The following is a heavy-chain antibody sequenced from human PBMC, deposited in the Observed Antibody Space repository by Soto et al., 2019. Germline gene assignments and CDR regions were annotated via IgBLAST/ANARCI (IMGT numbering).Heavy chain of an antibody. Sequence: PGGSLRLSCAASGFTFSSNAMSWVRQAPGKGLEWVSVITNTGGDTLYADSVKGRFTISRDNSKNTLYLQVNSLRAEDTAIYYCARASGESYPGSRVFDSWGQGTRVTVSS. CDR3: ARASGESYPGSRVFDS. V-gene: IGHV3-23*01. CDR1: GFTFSSNA. CDR2: ITNTGGDT. D-gene: IGHD3-10*01. J-gene: IGHJ4*02.